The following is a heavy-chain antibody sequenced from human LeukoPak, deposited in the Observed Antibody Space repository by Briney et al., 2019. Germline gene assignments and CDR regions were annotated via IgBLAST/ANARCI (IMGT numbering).Heavy chain of an antibody. V-gene: IGHV3-48*03. CDR2: ISSSGSTI. J-gene: IGHJ4*02. CDR3: AREGYYDSSGYLDY. CDR1: GFTFSSYE. Sequence: GGSLRLSCAASGFTFSSYEMNWVRQAPGKGLEWVSYISSSGSTIYYADSVKGRFTISRDNAKNSLYLQMNSLRAEDTAVYYCAREGYYDSSGYLDYWGQGALVTVSS. D-gene: IGHD3-22*01.